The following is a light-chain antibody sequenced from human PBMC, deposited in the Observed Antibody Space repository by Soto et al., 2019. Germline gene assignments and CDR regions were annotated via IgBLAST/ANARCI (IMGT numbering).Light chain of an antibody. V-gene: IGKV1-39*01. CDR1: QSISSY. CDR2: AAS. Sequence: DIQMTQSPSSLSASVGDRVTITCQASQSISSYLNWYQQKPGKAPKLLIYAASSLQSGVPSRFSGSGSGTDFTLTISSLQPEDFATYYCQQANSFPLTFGGGTKVDIK. CDR3: QQANSFPLT. J-gene: IGKJ4*01.